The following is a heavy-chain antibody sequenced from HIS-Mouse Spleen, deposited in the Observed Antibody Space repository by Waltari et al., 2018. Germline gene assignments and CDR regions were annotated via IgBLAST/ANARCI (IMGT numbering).Heavy chain of an antibody. D-gene: IGHD1-26*01. V-gene: IGHV3-30-3*01. J-gene: IGHJ4*02. Sequence: QVQLVESGRGVVQPGRSLRLSCAASGFTFRSYATHWVRQAPGKGLEWVAVISYDGSNKYYADSVKGRFTISRDNSKNTLYLQMNSLRAEDTAVYYCARDGVLLHYFDYWGQGTLVTVSS. CDR1: GFTFRSYA. CDR3: ARDGVLLHYFDY. CDR2: ISYDGSNK.